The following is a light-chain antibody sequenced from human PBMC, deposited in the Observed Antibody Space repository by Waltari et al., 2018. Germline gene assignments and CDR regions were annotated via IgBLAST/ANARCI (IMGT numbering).Light chain of an antibody. Sequence: QSVLTQPPSASGTPGQRVAIACSGSTSNIGSNTVNWYQQYPGTAPRLLIYSNEQRPSGVPGRFSGAKSGTSASLAISGLQSEDEAHYYWASIDDNLNGNGRVFGGGTKLTVL. J-gene: IGLJ3*02. CDR3: ASIDDNLNGNGRV. CDR1: TSNIGSNT. CDR2: SNE. V-gene: IGLV1-44*01.